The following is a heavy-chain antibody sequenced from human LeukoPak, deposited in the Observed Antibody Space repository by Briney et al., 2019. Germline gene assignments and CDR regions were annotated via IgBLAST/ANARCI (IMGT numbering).Heavy chain of an antibody. Sequence: KPGGSLRLSCAASGYTFSSYNMNWVRQAPGKGLEWVSSISSRSNYIYLADSLKGRFTISRDNANYSLYLQMNSLRAEDTAMYYCARDRAVYSDSRGYYPDAFDIWGQGTMVTVSS. V-gene: IGHV3-21*01. CDR3: ARDRAVYSDSRGYYPDAFDI. D-gene: IGHD3-22*01. J-gene: IGHJ3*02. CDR1: GYTFSSYN. CDR2: ISSRSNYI.